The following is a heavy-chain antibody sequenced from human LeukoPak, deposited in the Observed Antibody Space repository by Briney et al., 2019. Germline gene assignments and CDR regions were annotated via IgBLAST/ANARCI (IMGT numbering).Heavy chain of an antibody. CDR2: IYYSGST. CDR3: ARHPYCSSATCYAFFDY. CDR1: GASIRSYY. J-gene: IGHJ4*02. Sequence: SETLSLTCTVSGASIRSYYGSWIRQPPGKGLEWIGYIYYSGSTNYNPSLKSRVTISVDTSKNQFSLKLSSVTAADTAVYYCARHPYCSSATCYAFFDYWGQGTLVTVSS. V-gene: IGHV4-59*08. D-gene: IGHD2-2*01.